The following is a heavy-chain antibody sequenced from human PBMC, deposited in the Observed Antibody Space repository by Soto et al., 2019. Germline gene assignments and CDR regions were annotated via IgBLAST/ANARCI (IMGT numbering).Heavy chain of an antibody. CDR3: ARTDGYEIEY. CDR1: GYSFVSYW. Sequence: GESLKISCMGSGYSFVSYWIAWVRQMPGKGLEWMGTIYPGDSDTIYSPSFQTPVTISADKTITTVYLQWGSLKASDTAMYYCARTDGYEIEYWGQGTLVTVSS. J-gene: IGHJ4*02. CDR2: IYPGDSDT. V-gene: IGHV5-51*01. D-gene: IGHD5-12*01.